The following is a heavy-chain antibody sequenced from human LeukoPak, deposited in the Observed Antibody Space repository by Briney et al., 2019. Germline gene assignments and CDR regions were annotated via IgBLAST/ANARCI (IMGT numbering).Heavy chain of an antibody. J-gene: IGHJ4*02. CDR2: ISGSGGST. CDR1: GFTFSSYA. CDR3: AKGVSSSCYWGDY. D-gene: IGHD6-13*01. Sequence: GGSLRLSCAASGFTFSSYAMSWVRQAPGKGLEWVSAISGSGGSTYYADSVKDRFTISRDNSKNTLYLQMNSLRAEDTAVYYCAKGVSSSCYWGDYWGQGTLVTVSS. V-gene: IGHV3-23*01.